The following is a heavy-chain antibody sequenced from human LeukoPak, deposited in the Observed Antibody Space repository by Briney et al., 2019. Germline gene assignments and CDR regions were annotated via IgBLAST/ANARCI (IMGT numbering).Heavy chain of an antibody. CDR3: ARDVLQRH. CDR1: GFTFSTFD. J-gene: IGHJ4*02. D-gene: IGHD2/OR15-2a*01. CDR2: ISSSGSSI. V-gene: IGHV3-48*03. Sequence: GGSLRLSCAASGFTFSTFDMNWVRQAPGKGLEWVSYISSSGSSIYYADSVKGRFTISRDNAKNSLFLQMDSLRAEDTAVYYCARDVLQRHWGQGTQVTVSS.